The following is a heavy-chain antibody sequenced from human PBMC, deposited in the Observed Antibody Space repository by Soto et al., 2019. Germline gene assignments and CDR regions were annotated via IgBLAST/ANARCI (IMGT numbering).Heavy chain of an antibody. CDR3: VMVDNYVTPTPQDV. J-gene: IGHJ6*02. D-gene: IGHD3-16*01. Sequence: QVQLVQSGDEVKKPGASVKVSCKASGYIFVNYGIAWVRQAPGQGLEWMGWISPYTGNTHSASKVHGRLTMTTDTATSTAYMDLGSLPSDDTAVYYCVMVDNYVTPTPQDVWGQGTTVTVSS. CDR1: GYIFVNYG. CDR2: ISPYTGNT. V-gene: IGHV1-18*01.